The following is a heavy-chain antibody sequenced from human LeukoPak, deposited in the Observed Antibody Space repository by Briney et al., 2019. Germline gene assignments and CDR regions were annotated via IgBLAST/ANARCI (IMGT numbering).Heavy chain of an antibody. D-gene: IGHD5-18*01. J-gene: IGHJ4*02. V-gene: IGHV4-38-2*02. CDR3: ARIFIRNGYSSYFDC. Sequence: SETVSLMCTVSGFSISSGHYWGWVRQPPGAGLEWIGSVYQSKTTYYNPSLKSRVTPSVDTSKNQFTLRLMPVAAADAAVYYCARIFIRNGYSSYFDCWGQGTLVTVTS. CDR2: VYQSKTT. CDR1: GFSISSGHY.